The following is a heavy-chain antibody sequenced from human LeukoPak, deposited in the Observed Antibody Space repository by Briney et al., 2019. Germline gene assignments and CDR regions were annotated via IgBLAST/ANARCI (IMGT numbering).Heavy chain of an antibody. CDR2: ISGSDSST. CDR3: AKGAVDTAMEGPEYYYDSSYYYGMDV. CDR1: GFTFSTYA. J-gene: IGHJ6*02. D-gene: IGHD3-22*01. V-gene: IGHV3-23*01. Sequence: GGSLRLSCAASGFTFSTYAMTWVRQAPGKGLEWVSAISGSDSSTYYADSVKGRFTISRDNSKNTLYLQMNSLRAEDTAVYYCAKGAVDTAMEGPEYYYDSSYYYGMDVWGQGTAVTVSS.